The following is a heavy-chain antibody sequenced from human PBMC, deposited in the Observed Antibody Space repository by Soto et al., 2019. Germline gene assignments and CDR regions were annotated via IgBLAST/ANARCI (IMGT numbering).Heavy chain of an antibody. D-gene: IGHD3-3*01. J-gene: IGHJ4*02. CDR1: GYIFSSYG. V-gene: IGHV1-18*04. Sequence: GASVKVSCKASGYIFSSYGITWVRQAPGQGLEWMGWISAYNGNTNHAQKFQGRVTMTTDTSTSTAYMELRSLRSDDTAVYYCVRDYDFWSGYYGPNYLDYWGQGTLVTVSS. CDR3: VRDYDFWSGYYGPNYLDY. CDR2: ISAYNGNT.